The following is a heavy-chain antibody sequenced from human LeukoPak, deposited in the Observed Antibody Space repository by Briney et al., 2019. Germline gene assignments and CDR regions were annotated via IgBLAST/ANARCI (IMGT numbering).Heavy chain of an antibody. CDR2: VRQDGGAK. J-gene: IGHJ4*02. CDR3: ARDTTSSGYSVDY. CDR1: GFIFNDFW. V-gene: IGHV3-7*01. D-gene: IGHD3-3*01. Sequence: GGSLRLSCAASGFIFNDFWMSWVRQAPGEGLEWVANVRQDGGAKNYIDSVKGRFTISRDNAKNSLYLQMNSLRAEDTAVYYCARDTTSSGYSVDYWGQGTLVTVSS.